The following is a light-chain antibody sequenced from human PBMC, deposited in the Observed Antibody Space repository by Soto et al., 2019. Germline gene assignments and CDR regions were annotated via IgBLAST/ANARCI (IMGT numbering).Light chain of an antibody. CDR3: CSYAGNSTYV. J-gene: IGLJ1*01. CDR1: SSDVGSYNL. Sequence: QSALTQPASVSGSPGQSITISCTGNSSDVGSYNLVSWYQQHPGKAPKLIIYEASKRPSGVSNRFSGSKSGNRASLTISGLQAEDEADYYCCSYAGNSTYVFGAGTKLTVL. V-gene: IGLV2-23*01. CDR2: EAS.